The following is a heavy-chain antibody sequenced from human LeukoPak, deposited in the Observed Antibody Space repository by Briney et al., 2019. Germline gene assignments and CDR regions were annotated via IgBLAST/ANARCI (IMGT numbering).Heavy chain of an antibody. CDR2: IIPIFGTA. D-gene: IGHD6-13*01. J-gene: IGHJ4*02. CDR1: GGTFSSYA. V-gene: IGHV1-69*05. CDR3: ARGHSSSWYFPPPDY. Sequence: ASVKVSCKPSGGTFSSYAISWVRQAPGQGLEWMGGIIPIFGTANYAQKLQGRVTITTDESTSTAYMELSSPRSEDTAVYYCARGHSSSWYFPPPDYWGQGTLVTVSS.